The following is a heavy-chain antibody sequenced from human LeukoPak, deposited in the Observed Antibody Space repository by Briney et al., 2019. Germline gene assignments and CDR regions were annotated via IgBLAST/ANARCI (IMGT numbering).Heavy chain of an antibody. CDR2: ISGNGGNT. J-gene: IGHJ4*02. D-gene: IGHD1-7*01. V-gene: IGHV3-43*02. CDR1: GFTFDDYA. CDR3: AKDISNWNSRHFDY. Sequence: GGSLRLSCAASGFTFDDYAMHWVRQVPGKGLEWVSLISGNGGNTYYADSVKGRFTISRDNSKNSLYLRMNSLRTEDTALYYCAKDISNWNSRHFDYWGQGTLVAVSS.